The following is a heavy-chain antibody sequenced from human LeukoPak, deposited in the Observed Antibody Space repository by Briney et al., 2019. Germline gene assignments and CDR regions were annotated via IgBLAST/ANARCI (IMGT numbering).Heavy chain of an antibody. CDR2: IKQDGSKK. J-gene: IGHJ4*02. CDR1: GFPFSSYW. D-gene: IGHD6-19*01. V-gene: IGHV3-7*03. Sequence: PGGSLRLSCVASGFPFSSYWMTWVRQAPGKGLEWVANIKQDGSKKSYVDSVKGRFTISRDNAKNSLYLQMNSLRAEDTAVYYCARFTPVAGIDYWGQGTLVTVSS. CDR3: ARFTPVAGIDY.